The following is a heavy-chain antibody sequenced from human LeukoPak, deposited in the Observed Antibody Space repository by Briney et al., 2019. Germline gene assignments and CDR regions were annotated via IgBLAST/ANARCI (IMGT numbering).Heavy chain of an antibody. V-gene: IGHV4-4*07. J-gene: IGHJ4*02. Sequence: SETLSLTCTVSGGSLSFSYWSWIRQPAGKGLEWIGRIYSSGSTNYNPSLKSRVTMSVDTSKNQFSLKLTSVTAADTAVYYCARGRRNSSSWYDDYWGQGTLVTVSS. CDR2: IYSSGST. CDR1: GGSLSFSY. D-gene: IGHD6-13*01. CDR3: ARGRRNSSSWYDDY.